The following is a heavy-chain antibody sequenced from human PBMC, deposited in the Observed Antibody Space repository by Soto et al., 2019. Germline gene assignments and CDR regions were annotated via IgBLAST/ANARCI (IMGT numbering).Heavy chain of an antibody. J-gene: IGHJ4*02. V-gene: IGHV1-46*01. CDR1: GYIFTNHY. D-gene: IGHD3-22*01. CDR3: TRADYYDISGFFYDC. CDR2: INPNGGST. Sequence: QVQLVQSGAEVKPPGASVRLSCEASGYIFTNHYIHWVRQAPGQGLEWMGIINPNGGSTNYLQKFQGRVTMTRDTSTSKVYMELSSLRSEDTAVYFCTRADYYDISGFFYDCWGQGTLVTVSS.